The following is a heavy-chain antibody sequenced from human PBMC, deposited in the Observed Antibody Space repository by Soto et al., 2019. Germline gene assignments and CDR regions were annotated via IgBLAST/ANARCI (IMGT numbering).Heavy chain of an antibody. Sequence: QVQLVQSGAEVKKPGASVKVSCKASGYTFTSYDINWVRQATGQGLEWMGWMNPNSGNTGYAQKFQGRVTMTRNTSMSTAYMELSSLRSEATALYYCARERSAAGTGWFDPWGQGTLVTVSS. V-gene: IGHV1-8*01. CDR1: GYTFTSYD. D-gene: IGHD6-13*01. CDR3: ARERSAAGTGWFDP. J-gene: IGHJ5*02. CDR2: MNPNSGNT.